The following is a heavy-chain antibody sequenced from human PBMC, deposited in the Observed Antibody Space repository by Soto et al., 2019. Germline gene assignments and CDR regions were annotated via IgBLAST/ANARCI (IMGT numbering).Heavy chain of an antibody. CDR3: ARDETYYYGSGPV. Sequence: GGSLRLSCEASGFPFSRYSLNWVRQAPGKGLEWVSSISSGGSEKYYVDSVKGRFTISRDNAKNSLYLQMNSLRAEDTAVYYCARDETYYYGSGPVGGQGTLVTVSS. V-gene: IGHV3-21*01. CDR1: GFPFSRYS. D-gene: IGHD3-10*01. J-gene: IGHJ4*02. CDR2: ISSGGSEK.